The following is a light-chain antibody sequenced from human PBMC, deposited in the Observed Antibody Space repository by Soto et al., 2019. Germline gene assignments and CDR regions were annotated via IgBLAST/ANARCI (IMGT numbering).Light chain of an antibody. Sequence: QSALTQPASVSGSPGQSITISCTGTSSDVGSYNLVSWYQQHPGKAPKLMIYEVSKRPSGVSNRFSGSKSGNTASLTISGLQAEGEADYYCCSYAGSRKVFGGGTKLTVL. CDR2: EVS. CDR3: CSYAGSRKV. V-gene: IGLV2-23*02. J-gene: IGLJ2*01. CDR1: SSDVGSYNL.